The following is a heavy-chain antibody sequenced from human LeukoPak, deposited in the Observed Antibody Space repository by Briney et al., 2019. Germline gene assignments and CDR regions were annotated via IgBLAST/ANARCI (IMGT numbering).Heavy chain of an antibody. CDR1: GFTFSSYW. V-gene: IGHV3-7*01. J-gene: IGHJ5*02. CDR3: ARRPLYDSSGYAFDP. D-gene: IGHD3-22*01. Sequence: PGGSLRLSCAASGFTFSSYWMSWVRQAPGKGLEWVANIKQDGSEKYYVDSAKGRFTISRDNAKNSLYLQMNSLRAEDTAVYYCARRPLYDSSGYAFDPWGQGTLVTVSS. CDR2: IKQDGSEK.